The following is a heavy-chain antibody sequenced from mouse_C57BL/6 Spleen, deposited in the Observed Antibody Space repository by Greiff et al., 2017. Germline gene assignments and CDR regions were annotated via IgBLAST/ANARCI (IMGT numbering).Heavy chain of an antibody. J-gene: IGHJ1*03. Sequence: EVKLVASGGGLVQPGGSLSLSCAASGFTFTDYYMSWVRQPPGKALEWLGFIRNKANGYTTEYSASVKGRFTISRDNSQSILYLQMNALRAEDSATYYCARSLLTHCGYFDVWGTGTTVTVSS. CDR3: ARSLLTHCGYFDV. V-gene: IGHV7-3*01. CDR2: IRNKANGYTT. CDR1: GFTFTDYY. D-gene: IGHD4-1*01.